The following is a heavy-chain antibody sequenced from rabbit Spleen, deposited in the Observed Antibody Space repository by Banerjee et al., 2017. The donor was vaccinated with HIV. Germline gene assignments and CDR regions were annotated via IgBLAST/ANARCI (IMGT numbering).Heavy chain of an antibody. J-gene: IGHJ4*01. CDR2: IDPVFGSA. CDR3: VRNFDL. Sequence: QEQLVESGGGLVQPGESLKLSCKASGFDFSSYGVSWVRQAPGKGLEWIGYIDPVFGSAYYASWVNGRFSISRENTQNTVSLQLNSLTAADTATYFCVRNFDLWGPGTLVTVS. V-gene: IGHV1S47*01. CDR1: GFDFSSYG.